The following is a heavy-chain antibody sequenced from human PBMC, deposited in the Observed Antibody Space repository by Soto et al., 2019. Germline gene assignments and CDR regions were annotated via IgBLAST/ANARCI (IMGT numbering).Heavy chain of an antibody. CDR1: GFTFSNAW. Sequence: GGSLRLSCAASGFTFSNAWMNWVRQAPGKGLEWVGRIKSKTDGGTTDYAAPVKGRFTISRDDSKNTMYLQMNSLKTEDTAVYYCTTAGGRGYSYGPPVYPARDYFDYWGQGTLVTVSS. V-gene: IGHV3-15*07. J-gene: IGHJ4*02. CDR2: IKSKTDGGTT. D-gene: IGHD5-18*01. CDR3: TTAGGRGYSYGPPVYPARDYFDY.